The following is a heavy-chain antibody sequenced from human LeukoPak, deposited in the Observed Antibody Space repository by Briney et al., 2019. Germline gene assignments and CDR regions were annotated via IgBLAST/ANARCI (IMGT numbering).Heavy chain of an antibody. CDR3: AIIKSNSIAARSGAFDI. V-gene: IGHV1-2*02. D-gene: IGHD6-6*01. J-gene: IGHJ3*02. CDR1: GYTFTGYY. CDR2: VNPNSGGT. Sequence: ASVKVSCKASGYTFTGYYLHWVRQAPGQGLEWMGWVNPNSGGTNYAQKFQDRVTMTRATSISTAYMDLSSLRSDDTAVYYCAIIKSNSIAARSGAFDIWGQGTMVTVSS.